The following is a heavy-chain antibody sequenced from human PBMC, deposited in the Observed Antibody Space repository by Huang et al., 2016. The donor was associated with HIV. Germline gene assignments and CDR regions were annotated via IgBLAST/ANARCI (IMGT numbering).Heavy chain of an antibody. CDR1: GLVFSDHY. J-gene: IGHJ3*02. D-gene: IGHD6-19*01. CDR2: IRLSGTTI. V-gene: IGHV3-11*01. CDR3: ARRMAGWDDVFDM. Sequence: QVQLVESGGGLVKPGGSLRLACAASGLVFSDHYMNWIRQGPGKGLEWISYIRLSGTTIRYADSGKGRFTISRDNAKKSLFLEMNSLRVEDTAVYYCARRMAGWDDVFDMWGQGTMVTVSS.